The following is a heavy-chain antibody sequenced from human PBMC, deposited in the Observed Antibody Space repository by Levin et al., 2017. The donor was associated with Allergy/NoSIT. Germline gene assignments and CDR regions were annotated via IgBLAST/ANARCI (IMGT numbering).Heavy chain of an antibody. CDR1: GGSISSSSYY. J-gene: IGHJ4*02. CDR3: ARDMEVGYGYY. V-gene: IGHV4-39*07. CDR2: IYYSGST. D-gene: IGHD5-18*01. Sequence: SQTLSLTCTVSGGSISSSSYYWGWIRQPPGKGLEWIGSIYYSGSTYYNPSLKSRVTISVDTSKNQFSLKLSSVTAADTAVYYCARDMEVGYGYYWGQGTLVTVSS.